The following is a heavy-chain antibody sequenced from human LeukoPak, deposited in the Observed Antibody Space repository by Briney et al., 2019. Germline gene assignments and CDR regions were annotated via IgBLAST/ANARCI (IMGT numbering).Heavy chain of an antibody. J-gene: IGHJ6*03. CDR1: GFTFDDYT. V-gene: IGHV3-43*01. Sequence: PGGSLRLSCAASGFTFDDYTMHWVRQAPGKGLEWVSLISWDGGSTYYADSVKGRFTISRDNSKNSLYLQMNSLRTEDTALYYGAKGPTVTTSWYYYMDVWGKGTTVTVSS. D-gene: IGHD4-17*01. CDR2: ISWDGGST. CDR3: AKGPTVTTSWYYYMDV.